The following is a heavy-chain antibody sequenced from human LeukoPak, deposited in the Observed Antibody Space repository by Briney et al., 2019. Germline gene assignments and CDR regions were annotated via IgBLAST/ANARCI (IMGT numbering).Heavy chain of an antibody. Sequence: GGSLRLSCAASGFTFSCYEMNWVRQAPGKGLEWVSYISSSGSTIYYADSVKGRFTISRDNAKNSLYLQMNSLRAEDTAVYYCARDRYFDLYGMDVWGQGTTVTVSS. V-gene: IGHV3-48*03. CDR2: ISSSGSTI. J-gene: IGHJ6*02. CDR1: GFTFSCYE. D-gene: IGHD3-9*01. CDR3: ARDRYFDLYGMDV.